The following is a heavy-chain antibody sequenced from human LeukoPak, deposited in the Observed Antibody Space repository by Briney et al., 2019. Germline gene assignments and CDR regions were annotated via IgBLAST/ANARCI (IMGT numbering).Heavy chain of an antibody. J-gene: IGHJ5*02. V-gene: IGHV3-23*01. CDR2: ISGSGGST. CDR1: GFTFSSYA. Sequence: GGSLRLSCAASGFTFSSYAMSWVRQAPGKGLEWGSAISGSGGSTYYADSVKGRFTISRDNSKNTLYLQMNSLRAEDTAVYYCAKDQRRRYYDSSGYFSWFDPWGQGTLVTVSS. D-gene: IGHD3-22*01. CDR3: AKDQRRRYYDSSGYFSWFDP.